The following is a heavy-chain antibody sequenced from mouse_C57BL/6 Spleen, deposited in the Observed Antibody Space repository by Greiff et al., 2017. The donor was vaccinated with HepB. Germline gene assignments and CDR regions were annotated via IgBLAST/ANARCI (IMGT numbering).Heavy chain of an antibody. V-gene: IGHV1-15*01. CDR2: IDPETGGT. Sequence: VQLKESGAELVRPGASVTLSCKASGYTFTDYEMHWVKQTPVHGLEWIGAIDPETGGTAYNQKFKGKAILTADKSSSTAYMELRSLTSEDSAVYYCTRRGRGYFGYWGQGTTLTVSS. CDR1: GYTFTDYE. J-gene: IGHJ2*01. CDR3: TRRGRGYFGY. D-gene: IGHD3-3*01.